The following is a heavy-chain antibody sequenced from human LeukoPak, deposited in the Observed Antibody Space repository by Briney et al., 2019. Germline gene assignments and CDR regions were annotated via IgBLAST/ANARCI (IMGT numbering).Heavy chain of an antibody. V-gene: IGHV4-39*01. D-gene: IGHD6-19*01. Sequence: PSETLSLTCTVSGGSISSSSYYWGWIRQPPGKGLEWIGSIYYSGSTYYNPSLKSRVTISVDTSKNQFSLKVSSVTAADTAVYYCARSDWLVRGGDDYWGQGTLVTVSS. CDR1: GGSISSSSYY. CDR2: IYYSGST. J-gene: IGHJ4*02. CDR3: ARSDWLVRGGDDY.